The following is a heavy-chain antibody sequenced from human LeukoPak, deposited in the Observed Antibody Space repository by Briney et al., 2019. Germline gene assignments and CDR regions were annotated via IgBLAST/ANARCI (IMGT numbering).Heavy chain of an antibody. J-gene: IGHJ4*02. Sequence: SGPTLVKPTQTLTLTCTFSGFSLSTSGMFVSWIRQPPGKALEWLARIDWDDDKYYSTSLKTRLTISKDTSKNQVVLTMTNMDPVDTATYYCARMEYSSKGGGYFDYWGQGTLVTVSS. CDR2: IDWDDDK. V-gene: IGHV2-70*11. D-gene: IGHD6-6*01. CDR3: ARMEYSSKGGGYFDY. CDR1: GFSLSTSGMF.